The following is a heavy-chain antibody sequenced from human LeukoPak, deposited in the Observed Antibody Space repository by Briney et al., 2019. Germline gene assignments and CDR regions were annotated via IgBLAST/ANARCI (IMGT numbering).Heavy chain of an antibody. D-gene: IGHD6-13*01. V-gene: IGHV3-23*01. CDR1: GFTFNSYA. Sequence: GGSLRLSCAASGFTFNSYAMNWVRQAPGKGLEWVSGISGSDYSTHYADSLKTRFTVSRDNSKNTVYLQMHSLRVEDTAVYYXAKXXXSXSSERAXGAAGXDSWGQGTLVXVSS. CDR2: ISGSDYST. J-gene: IGHJ4*02. CDR3: AKXXXSXSSERAXGAAGXDS.